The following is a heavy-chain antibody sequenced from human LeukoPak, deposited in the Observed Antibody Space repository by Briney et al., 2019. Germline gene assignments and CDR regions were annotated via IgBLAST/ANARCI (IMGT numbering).Heavy chain of an antibody. D-gene: IGHD3-10*01. Sequence: PSGTLSLTCTVSGDSMSGSYWSWNRQPPGKGLEWNAYIYDSETTRYNPSLQSRVTISIDTSKNQFSLKLTSVTAADTALYYCARHRSMVRGVSSHFDFWGQGTLVTVSS. J-gene: IGHJ4*02. V-gene: IGHV4-59*08. CDR1: GDSMSGSY. CDR2: IYDSETT. CDR3: ARHRSMVRGVSSHFDF.